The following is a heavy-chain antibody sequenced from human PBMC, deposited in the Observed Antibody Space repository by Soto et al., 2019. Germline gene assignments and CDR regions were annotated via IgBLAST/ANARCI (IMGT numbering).Heavy chain of an antibody. V-gene: IGHV1-46*01. CDR1: GYTFTHYF. D-gene: IGHD3-9*01. CDR3: AREALTGYRDLDY. Sequence: GASVKVSCKASGYTFTHYFMHWVRQAPGQGLEWMAMVHPDGGGTSYAQSFQGRLTVTRDTSTDTLYMELNTVTSEDTAVYYCAREALTGYRDLDYWGQGTLVTVSS. CDR2: VHPDGGGT. J-gene: IGHJ4*02.